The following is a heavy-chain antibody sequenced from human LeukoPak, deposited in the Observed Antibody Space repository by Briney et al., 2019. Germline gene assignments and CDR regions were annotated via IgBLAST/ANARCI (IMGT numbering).Heavy chain of an antibody. CDR3: AKEFGYSYGYNYFDY. D-gene: IGHD5-18*01. CDR2: ISSSGSTI. V-gene: IGHV3-11*01. CDR1: GFTFSDYY. Sequence: TGGSLRLSCAASGFTFSDYYMSWIRQAPGKGLEWVSYISSSGSTIYYADSVEGRFTISRDNAKNSLYLQMNSLRAEDTAVYYCAKEFGYSYGYNYFDYWGQGTLVTVSS. J-gene: IGHJ4*02.